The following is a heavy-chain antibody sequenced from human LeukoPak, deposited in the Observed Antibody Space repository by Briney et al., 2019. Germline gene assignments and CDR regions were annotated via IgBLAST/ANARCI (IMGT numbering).Heavy chain of an antibody. CDR3: ARDRLSGAKKTYYFDY. D-gene: IGHD1-26*01. V-gene: IGHV3-21*01. CDR2: ISSSSSYI. CDR1: GFTFSSYS. J-gene: IGHJ4*02. Sequence: SGGSLRLSCAASGFTFSSYSMNWVRQAPGKGLEWVSSISSSSSYIYYADSVKGRFTISRDNAKNSLYLQMNSLRAEDTAVYYCARDRLSGAKKTYYFDYWGQGTLVTVSS.